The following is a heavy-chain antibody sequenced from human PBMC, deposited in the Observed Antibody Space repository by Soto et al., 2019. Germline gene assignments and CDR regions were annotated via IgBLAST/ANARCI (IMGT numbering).Heavy chain of an antibody. V-gene: IGHV2-26*01. CDR1: GFSLSNAIMG. CDR2: IFSNDEK. J-gene: IGHJ4*02. CDR3: ARSRTSYYDSRGYLDY. Sequence: SGPTLVNPTETRTLTCTVSGFSLSNAIMGVSWIRQPPGKALEWLAHIFSNDEKSYSTSLKSRLTISKDTSKSQVALTMTNMDPVETATYSCARSRTSYYDSRGYLDYCVEGTLVTV. D-gene: IGHD3-22*01.